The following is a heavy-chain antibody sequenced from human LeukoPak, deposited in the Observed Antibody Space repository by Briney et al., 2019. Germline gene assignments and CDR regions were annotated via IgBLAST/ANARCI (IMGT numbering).Heavy chain of an antibody. Sequence: GASVKVSCKASGYTFTGYYMHWVRQAPGQGPEWMGRINPNSGGTNYAQKFQGRVTMTRDTSIRTAYMELSRLRSDDTAVYYCAREGRSDSSGYYYGAFDIWGQGTMVTVSS. V-gene: IGHV1-2*06. J-gene: IGHJ3*02. CDR1: GYTFTGYY. D-gene: IGHD3-22*01. CDR2: INPNSGGT. CDR3: AREGRSDSSGYYYGAFDI.